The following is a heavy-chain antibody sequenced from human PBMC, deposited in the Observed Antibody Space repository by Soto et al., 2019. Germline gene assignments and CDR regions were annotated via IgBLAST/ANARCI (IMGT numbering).Heavy chain of an antibody. V-gene: IGHV4-30-4*01. J-gene: IGHJ5*02. CDR2: IYYSGST. CDR3: ARGYYDFWSGYAPYNWFDP. Sequence: SETLSLTCTVSCGSISSGDYYWSWIRQPPGKGLEWIGYIYYSGSTYYNPSLKSRVTISVDTSKNQFSPKLSSVTAADTAVYYCARGYYDFWSGYAPYNWFDPWGQGTLVTVSS. D-gene: IGHD3-3*01. CDR1: CGSISSGDYY.